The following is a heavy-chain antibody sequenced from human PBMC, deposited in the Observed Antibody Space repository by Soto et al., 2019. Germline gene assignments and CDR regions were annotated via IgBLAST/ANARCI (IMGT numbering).Heavy chain of an antibody. Sequence: QLQLQESGSGLVKPSQTLSLTCAVSGGSISSGGYSWSWIRQPPGKGLEWIGYNYHSGSTYYNPSLKSRLTLPVDRSHNHFALTLASLTPAATAVYCCARVPDRWRPGTLVTVAS. CDR2: NYHSGST. CDR1: GGSISSGGYS. J-gene: IGHJ4*02. CDR3: ARVPDR. V-gene: IGHV4-30-2*01. D-gene: IGHD2-2*01.